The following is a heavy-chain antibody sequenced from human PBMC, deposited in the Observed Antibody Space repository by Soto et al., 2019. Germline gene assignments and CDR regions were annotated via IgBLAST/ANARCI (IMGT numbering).Heavy chain of an antibody. Sequence: QVQLQESGPGLVKPSGTLSLTCAVSSGSITSSNWWSWVRQPPGKGLEWIGEIYHSGSTNYNPSLKSRVTISEDKSKNVFSLKLSSVTAADMAMYYCTGGAVAGTSPAYWGQGTLVTVSS. CDR3: TGGAVAGTSPAY. J-gene: IGHJ4*02. CDR2: IYHSGST. D-gene: IGHD6-19*01. CDR1: SGSITSSNW. V-gene: IGHV4-4*02.